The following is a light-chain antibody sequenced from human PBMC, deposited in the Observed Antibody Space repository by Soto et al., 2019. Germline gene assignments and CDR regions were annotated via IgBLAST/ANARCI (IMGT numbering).Light chain of an antibody. J-gene: IGKJ1*01. CDR2: GAS. Sequence: IFVTHSRGARALSPGGRGTLCWGASESVSNNYLAWYQQKPGQAPRLLVYGASNRATGIPDRFSGSGSGTDFTPTISRLEPEDFAVYYCQPYGTSGQFGQGTXVEIK. CDR1: ESVSNNY. CDR3: QPYGTSGQ. V-gene: IGKV3-20*01.